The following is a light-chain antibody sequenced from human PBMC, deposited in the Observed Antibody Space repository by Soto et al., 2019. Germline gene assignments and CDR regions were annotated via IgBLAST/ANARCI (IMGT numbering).Light chain of an antibody. V-gene: IGKV3-20*01. CDR1: QSVSSY. CDR3: QQYGSSLPWT. Sequence: EIVLTQSPATLSLSPGERATLSCRASQSVSSYLAWYQQKPGQAPRLLIYGASSRATGIPDRFSGSGSGTDFTLTISRLEPEDFAVYYCQQYGSSLPWTFGQGTKVEIK. J-gene: IGKJ1*01. CDR2: GAS.